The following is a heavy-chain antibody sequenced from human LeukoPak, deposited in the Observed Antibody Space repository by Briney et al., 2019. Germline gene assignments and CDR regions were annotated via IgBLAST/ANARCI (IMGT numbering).Heavy chain of an antibody. J-gene: IGHJ3*02. Sequence: PGGSLRLSCAASGFTFSNAWMSWVRQAPGKGLEWVGRIKSKTDGGTTDYAAPVKGRFTISRDDSKNTLYLQMNSLKTEDTAVYYCTTDALYCSSTSCSPTEAFDIWGQGTIVTVSS. CDR3: TTDALYCSSTSCSPTEAFDI. CDR1: GFTFSNAW. D-gene: IGHD2-2*01. V-gene: IGHV3-15*01. CDR2: IKSKTDGGTT.